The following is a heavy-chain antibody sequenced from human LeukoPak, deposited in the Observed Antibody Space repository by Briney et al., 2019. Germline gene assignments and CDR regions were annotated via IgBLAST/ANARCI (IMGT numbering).Heavy chain of an antibody. CDR3: ARPNITSYYDSRGYDAFDV. D-gene: IGHD3-22*01. CDR2: IYPDDSDT. V-gene: IGHV5-51*01. Sequence: GESLKISCKGSGYRFNAYWIAWVRQMPGKGLEWMGIIYPDDSDTRYSPSFQGQVTISADKSVRTAYLQWSSLRASDTAMYYCARPNITSYYDSRGYDAFDVWGQGTMVTVSS. J-gene: IGHJ3*01. CDR1: GYRFNAYW.